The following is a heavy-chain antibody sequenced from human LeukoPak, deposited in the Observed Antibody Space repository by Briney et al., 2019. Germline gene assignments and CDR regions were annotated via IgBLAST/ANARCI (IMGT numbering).Heavy chain of an antibody. J-gene: IGHJ5*02. D-gene: IGHD2-2*01. V-gene: IGHV3-23*01. CDR3: AKELYCSSTSCAQFDP. CDR1: GFTFSSYA. Sequence: GGSLRLSCVASGFTFSSYAMNWVRQAPGKGLEWVSVISTSGGSTYYADSVKGRFTISRDNSKNSLYLQMNSLRAEDTAIYYCAKELYCSSTSCAQFDPWGQGTLVTVSS. CDR2: ISTSGGST.